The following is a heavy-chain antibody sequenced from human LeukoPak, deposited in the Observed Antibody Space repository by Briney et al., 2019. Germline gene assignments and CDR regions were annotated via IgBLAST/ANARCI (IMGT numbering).Heavy chain of an antibody. J-gene: IGHJ5*02. CDR1: GGSISSGSYY. D-gene: IGHD2-2*01. Sequence: PSQTLSLTCTVSGGSISSGSYYWSWIRQPAGKGLEWIGRIYTSGSTNYNPSLKSRVTISVDTSKNQFSLKLSSVTAADTAVYYCARELGYCSSTSCYLDPWGQGTLVTVSS. CDR3: ARELGYCSSTSCYLDP. V-gene: IGHV4-61*02. CDR2: IYTSGST.